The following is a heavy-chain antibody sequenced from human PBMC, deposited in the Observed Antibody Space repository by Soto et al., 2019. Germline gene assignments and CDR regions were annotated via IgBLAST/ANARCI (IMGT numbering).Heavy chain of an antibody. V-gene: IGHV3-30*03. J-gene: IGHJ4*02. Sequence: QVQLVESGGGVVQPGRSLRLSCTASGFTFSSYGVHWVRQTPGKGLEWVAVISYDGSYKYYADSVKGRFTISRDNSKNTLYLQMNSLRPEDTAVYYCTTDSSSWYEFDYWGQGTLVTVSS. CDR2: ISYDGSYK. CDR3: TTDSSSWYEFDY. D-gene: IGHD6-13*01. CDR1: GFTFSSYG.